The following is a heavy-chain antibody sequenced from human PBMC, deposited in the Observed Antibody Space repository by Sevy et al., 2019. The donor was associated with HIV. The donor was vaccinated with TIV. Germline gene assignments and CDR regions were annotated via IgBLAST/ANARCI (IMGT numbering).Heavy chain of an antibody. D-gene: IGHD2-21*02. V-gene: IGHV3-23*01. CDR1: GFTLGSYT. J-gene: IGHJ4*02. CDR2: ISATGGST. Sequence: WGSLRLSCAASGFTLGSYTMNWVRQAPGEGLEWVASISATGGSTYYADSVKGRFTISRDVSKGLLYLQMNSLTAEDTAIFYSAKTLQKLPFHPHYFDYWGQGTLVTVSS. CDR3: AKTLQKLPFHPHYFDY.